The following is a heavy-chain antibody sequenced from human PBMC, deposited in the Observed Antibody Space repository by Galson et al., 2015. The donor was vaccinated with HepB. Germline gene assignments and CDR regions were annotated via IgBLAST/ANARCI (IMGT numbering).Heavy chain of an antibody. CDR2: MNPNSGNT. V-gene: IGHV1-8*01. CDR1: GYTFTSYD. D-gene: IGHD7-27*01. CDR3: ARAIWGNSYDYYYHYMDV. J-gene: IGHJ6*03. Sequence: SVKVSCKASGYTFTSYDINWVRQATGQGLEWMGWMNPNSGNTGYAQKFQGRVTMTRNTSISTAYMELSSLRSEDTAVYYCARAIWGNSYDYYYHYMDVWGKGTTVTVSS.